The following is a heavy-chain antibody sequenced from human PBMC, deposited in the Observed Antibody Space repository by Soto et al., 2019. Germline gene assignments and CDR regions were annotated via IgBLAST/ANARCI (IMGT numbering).Heavy chain of an antibody. CDR3: ARDQLEGNWFDP. CDR1: GGSISSGGYY. D-gene: IGHD1-1*01. J-gene: IGHJ5*02. V-gene: IGHV4-31*03. CDR2: IYHSGST. Sequence: SETLSLTCTVSGGSISSGGYYWSWIRQHPGKGLEWIGYIYHSGSTLYNPSLKSRVTISVDKSKNQFSLKLTSVTAADTAVYYCARDQLEGNWFDPWGQGTLVTVSS.